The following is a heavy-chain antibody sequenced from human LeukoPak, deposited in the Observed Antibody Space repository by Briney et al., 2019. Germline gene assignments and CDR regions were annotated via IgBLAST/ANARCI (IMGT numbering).Heavy chain of an antibody. V-gene: IGHV1-69*13. CDR1: GGTFSSYA. CDR2: IIPIFGTA. CDR3: ASGGGYSGYDWFDY. J-gene: IGHJ4*02. D-gene: IGHD5-12*01. Sequence: SVKVSRKASGGTFSSYAISWVRQAPGQGLEWMGGIIPIFGTANYAQKFQGRVTITADESTSTAYMELSSLRSEDTAVYYCASGGGYSGYDWFDYWGQGTLVTVSS.